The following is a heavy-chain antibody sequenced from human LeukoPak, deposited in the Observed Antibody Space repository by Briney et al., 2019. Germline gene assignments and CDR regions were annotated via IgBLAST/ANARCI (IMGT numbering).Heavy chain of an antibody. Sequence: SETLSLTCTVSGGSISSSSYYWGWIRQPPGKGLESIGSIYYSGSTYYNPSLKSRVTISVDTSKNQFSLKLSSVTAADTAVYYCAGTYYGFWSGYYPHYYYYYMDVWGKGTTVTVSS. CDR3: AGTYYGFWSGYYPHYYYYYMDV. J-gene: IGHJ6*03. D-gene: IGHD3-3*01. V-gene: IGHV4-39*07. CDR2: IYYSGST. CDR1: GGSISSSSYY.